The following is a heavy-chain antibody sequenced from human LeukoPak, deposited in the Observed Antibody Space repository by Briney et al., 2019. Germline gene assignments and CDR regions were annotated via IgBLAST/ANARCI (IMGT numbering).Heavy chain of an antibody. CDR3: ARVDGAVAGWYYFDY. D-gene: IGHD6-19*01. Sequence: SETLSLTCTVPGGSISSYYWSWIRQPPGKGLEWIGYIYYSGSTNYNPSLKSRVTISVDTSKNQFSLKLSSVTTADTAVYYCARVDGAVAGWYYFDYWGQGTLVTVSS. CDR1: GGSISSYY. CDR2: IYYSGST. J-gene: IGHJ4*02. V-gene: IGHV4-59*01.